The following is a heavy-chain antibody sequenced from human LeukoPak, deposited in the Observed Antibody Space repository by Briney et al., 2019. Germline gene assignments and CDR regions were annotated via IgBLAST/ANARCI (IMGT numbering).Heavy chain of an antibody. CDR1: GGSISSFS. V-gene: IGHV4-4*07. D-gene: IGHD2-2*03. Sequence: SETLSLTCSVSGGSISSFSWNWIRQPAGKGLEWIGRIYTSGTPNYNPSLKSRVTMSLDTSKNQFSLKLSSVTAADTAVYYCARDRMDPNWFDPWGQGTLVTVSS. J-gene: IGHJ5*02. CDR3: ARDRMDPNWFDP. CDR2: IYTSGTP.